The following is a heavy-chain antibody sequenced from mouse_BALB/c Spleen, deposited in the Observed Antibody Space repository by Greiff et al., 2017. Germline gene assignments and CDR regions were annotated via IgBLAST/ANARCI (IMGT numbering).Heavy chain of an antibody. Sequence: DVHLVESGGGLVKPGGSLKLSCAASGFAFSSYDMSWVRQTPEKRLEWVAYISSGGGSTYYPDTVKGRFTISRDNAKNTLYLQMSSLKSEDTAMYYCARQLGPYYFDYWGQGTTLTVSS. CDR1: GFAFSSYD. CDR3: ARQLGPYYFDY. D-gene: IGHD3-1*01. J-gene: IGHJ2*01. V-gene: IGHV5-12-1*01. CDR2: ISSGGGST.